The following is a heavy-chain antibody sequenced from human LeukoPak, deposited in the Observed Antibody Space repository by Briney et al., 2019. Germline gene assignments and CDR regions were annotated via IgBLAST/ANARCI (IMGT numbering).Heavy chain of an antibody. CDR2: ISSSGSTI. CDR3: AREGYYGSGSYSYYYYGMDV. CDR1: GSTFSSYE. D-gene: IGHD3-10*01. J-gene: IGHJ6*04. Sequence: PGGSLRLSCAASGSTFSSYEMNWVRQAPGKGLEWVSYISSSGSTIYYADSVKGRFTISRDNAKNSLYLQMNSLRAEDTAVYYCAREGYYGSGSYSYYYYGMDVWGKGTTVTVSS. V-gene: IGHV3-48*03.